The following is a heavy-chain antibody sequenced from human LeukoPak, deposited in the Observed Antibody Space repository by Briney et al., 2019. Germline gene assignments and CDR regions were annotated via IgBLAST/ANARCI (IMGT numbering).Heavy chain of an antibody. D-gene: IGHD6-13*01. V-gene: IGHV4-59*12. Sequence: SETLSLTCTVSGGSISSYYWSWIRQPPGKGLEWIGYIYYSGSAYYNPSLKSRVTISVDTSKNQFSLKLSSVTAADTAVYYCARRAGYSSSWYGPYYFDYWGQGTLVTVSS. CDR2: IYYSGSA. J-gene: IGHJ4*02. CDR3: ARRAGYSSSWYGPYYFDY. CDR1: GGSISSYY.